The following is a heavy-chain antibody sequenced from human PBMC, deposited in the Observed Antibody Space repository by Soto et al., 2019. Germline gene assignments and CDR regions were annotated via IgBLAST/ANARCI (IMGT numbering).Heavy chain of an antibody. CDR1: RDSISNNNYY. CDR2: IYYTGRT. Sequence: SETLSLTCTVSRDSISNNNYYWGWIRQPPGKGLEWIANIYYTGRTYYNPSLRSRVAISVDTSKNQFSLKVNSVTAADTAVYYCARRGSGYDWGWFDPWGLGILVTVSS. CDR3: ARRGSGYDWGWFDP. D-gene: IGHD5-12*01. J-gene: IGHJ5*02. V-gene: IGHV4-39*01.